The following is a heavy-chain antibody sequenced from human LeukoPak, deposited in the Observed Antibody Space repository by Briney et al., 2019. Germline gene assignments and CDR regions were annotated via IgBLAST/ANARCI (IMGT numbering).Heavy chain of an antibody. V-gene: IGHV4-59*01. CDR1: GGSISSYY. D-gene: IGHD2-15*01. J-gene: IGHJ6*03. Sequence: PSETLSLTCTVSGGSISSYYWSWIRQPPGKGLEWIGYIYYSGSTNYNPSLKSRVTISVDTSKNQFSLKLSSVTAADTAVYYCARDFGYCSGGSCYSYYYMDVWGKGTTVTVS. CDR2: IYYSGST. CDR3: ARDFGYCSGGSCYSYYYMDV.